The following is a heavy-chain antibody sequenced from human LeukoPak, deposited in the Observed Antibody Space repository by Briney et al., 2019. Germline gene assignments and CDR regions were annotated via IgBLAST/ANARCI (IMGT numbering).Heavy chain of an antibody. V-gene: IGHV1-46*01. Sequence: ASVTLSCKAAGYTFTSYYIQWVREAPGQGLEWMGMINPRDGSTTYAQRFQGRVNMTRDTSTSTVYMDLSSLRSGDTALYYCATHSQYSFDYCGQGTLVTVSP. CDR1: GYTFTSYY. CDR2: INPRDGST. CDR3: ATHSQYSFDY. J-gene: IGHJ4*02. D-gene: IGHD5-18*01.